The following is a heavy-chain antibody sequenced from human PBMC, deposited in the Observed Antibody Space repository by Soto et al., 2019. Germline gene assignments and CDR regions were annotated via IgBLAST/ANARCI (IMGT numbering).Heavy chain of an antibody. D-gene: IGHD4-17*01. Sequence: SETLSLTCTVSGSSISPFYWSWIRQPPGKRLEWIGYIYYTGSTKYNPSLKSRVTLSLGTSRNQLSLKLSSVTAADTAVYFCTRVGGYYGDYPNFDYWGPGTLVTVSS. CDR2: IYYTGST. V-gene: IGHV4-59*01. J-gene: IGHJ4*02. CDR1: GSSISPFY. CDR3: TRVGGYYGDYPNFDY.